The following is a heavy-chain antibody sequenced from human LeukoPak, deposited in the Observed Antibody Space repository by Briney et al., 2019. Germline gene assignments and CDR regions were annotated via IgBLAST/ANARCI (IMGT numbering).Heavy chain of an antibody. CDR3: ARGPLWFGESYVDY. J-gene: IGHJ4*02. CDR1: GGSINYYY. Sequence: SETLSLTCTVSGGSINYYYWSWIRQPPGKGLEWIGYIYYSGSTIYNPSLKSRVTISVDTSKNQFSLKLSSVTAADTAVYYCARGPLWFGESYVDYWGQGTLVTVSS. V-gene: IGHV4-59*01. CDR2: IYYSGST. D-gene: IGHD3-10*01.